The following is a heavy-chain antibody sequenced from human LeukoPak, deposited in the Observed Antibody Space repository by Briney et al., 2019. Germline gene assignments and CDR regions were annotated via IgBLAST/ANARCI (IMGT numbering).Heavy chain of an antibody. CDR1: GFTFSSYS. D-gene: IGHD3-22*01. CDR2: IYSGGST. Sequence: GGSLRLSCAASGFTFSSYSMNWVRQAPGKGLEWVSVIYSGGSTYYADSVKGRFTISRDNSKNTLYLQMNSLRAEDTAVYYCARTDSSGYFRGYYFDYWGQGTLVTVSS. V-gene: IGHV3-53*01. CDR3: ARTDSSGYFRGYYFDY. J-gene: IGHJ4*02.